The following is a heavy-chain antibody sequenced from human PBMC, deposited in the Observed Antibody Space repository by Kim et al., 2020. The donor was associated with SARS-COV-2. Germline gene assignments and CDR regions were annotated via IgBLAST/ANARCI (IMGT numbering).Heavy chain of an antibody. D-gene: IGHD2-8*01. Sequence: ASVKVSCKASGYTFTSYAMHWVRQAPGQRLEWMGWINAGNGNTKYSQKFQGRVTITRDTSASTAYMELSSLRSEDTAVYYCARGQDIVLMVYAIGNWFDPWGQGTLVTVSS. CDR2: INAGNGNT. V-gene: IGHV1-3*01. CDR1: GYTFTSYA. CDR3: ARGQDIVLMVYAIGNWFDP. J-gene: IGHJ5*02.